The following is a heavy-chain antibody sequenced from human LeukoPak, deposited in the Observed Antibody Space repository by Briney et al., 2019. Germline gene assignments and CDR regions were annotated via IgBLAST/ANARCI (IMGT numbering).Heavy chain of an antibody. CDR1: GFTFSNYW. J-gene: IGHJ4*02. Sequence: GGSLRLSCAASGFTFSNYWMSWVRQAPGKGLEWVANIKQDGSEKYYTDSVKGRFTVSRDNAKNSLYLQMNGLRAEDTAVYYCARAALANYEGSYYFDYWGQGTLVTVSS. CDR3: ARAALANYEGSYYFDY. CDR2: IKQDGSEK. V-gene: IGHV3-7*01. D-gene: IGHD4/OR15-4a*01.